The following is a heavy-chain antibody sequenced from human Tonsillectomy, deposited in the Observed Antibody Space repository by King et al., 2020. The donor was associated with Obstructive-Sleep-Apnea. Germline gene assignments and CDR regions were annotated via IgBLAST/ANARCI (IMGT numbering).Heavy chain of an antibody. V-gene: IGHV3-9*01. CDR1: GFTFDDYA. Sequence: VQLVESGGGLVQPGRSLRLSCAVSGFTFDDYAMHWVRQTSGKGLEWVSGISWNSGSIGYADSVKGRFTISRDNAKNSLYLQMNSLRAEDTALYYCAKDRRVAAAGLDAFDIWGQGTMVTVSS. CDR2: ISWNSGSI. CDR3: AKDRRVAAAGLDAFDI. D-gene: IGHD6-13*01. J-gene: IGHJ3*02.